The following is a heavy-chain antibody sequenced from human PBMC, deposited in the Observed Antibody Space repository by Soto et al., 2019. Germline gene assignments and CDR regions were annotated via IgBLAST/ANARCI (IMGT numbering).Heavy chain of an antibody. J-gene: IGHJ6*02. CDR1: GFTFSSFG. Sequence: QVQLVESGGGVVQPGRSLRLSCAASGFTFSSFGMHWVRQAPGKGLEWVAIISYDGNNKYYADSVQGRFTTSRDNSKNTLYLQMNSLRAEDTAVYYCARQFDSSGWYYYYYGMDVWGQGTTVTVSS. D-gene: IGHD6-19*01. CDR2: ISYDGNNK. V-gene: IGHV3-30*03. CDR3: ARQFDSSGWYYYYYGMDV.